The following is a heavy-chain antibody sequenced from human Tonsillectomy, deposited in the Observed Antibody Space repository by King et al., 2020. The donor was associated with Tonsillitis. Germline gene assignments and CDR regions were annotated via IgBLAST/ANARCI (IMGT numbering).Heavy chain of an antibody. J-gene: IGHJ6*03. CDR3: ARVPSKYCVNGVWYDNYYYYMDV. D-gene: IGHD2-8*01. CDR2: IIPILGTT. CDR1: GGTFSSYA. Sequence: VQLVQSGAEVKKPGSSVKVSCEASGGTFSSYAISWVRQAPAEGLEWMGGIIPILGTTKYAQRFQGRITITADESTSRAYMELSSLRSEDTAVYYCARVPSKYCVNGVWYDNYYYYMDVGGKGTTVTVS. V-gene: IGHV1-69*11.